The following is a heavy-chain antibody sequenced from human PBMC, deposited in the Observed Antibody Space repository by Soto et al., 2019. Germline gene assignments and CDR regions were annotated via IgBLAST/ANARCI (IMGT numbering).Heavy chain of an antibody. CDR3: SREFGWELQLSQSYYDSGMEV. J-gene: IGHJ6*01. D-gene: IGHD1-1*01. CDR1: GFTFRSYV. Sequence: GSLRLYFAASGFTFRSYVMHWVRQAPVKGLAWVALMSLDGSNKYYADSVRGRFTISSDNSKSTLYLQMDTLRPEEPGVYYCSREFGWELQLSQSYYDSGMEVWGQGTTVTVCS. CDR2: MSLDGSNK. V-gene: IGHV3-30*03.